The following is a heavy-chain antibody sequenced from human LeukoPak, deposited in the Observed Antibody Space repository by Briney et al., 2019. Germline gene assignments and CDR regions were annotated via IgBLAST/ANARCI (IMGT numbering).Heavy chain of an antibody. D-gene: IGHD3-22*01. Sequence: GGSPRLSCAASGFTFSIYSINWVRQAPGKGLEWVSSISSSSSDIYYADSVKGRFTIFRDNVKNSLYLQMNSLRAEDTAVYYCARDFSDSSGYYYYFDYWGQGTLVTVSS. CDR2: ISSSSSDI. V-gene: IGHV3-21*06. J-gene: IGHJ4*02. CDR1: GFTFSIYS. CDR3: ARDFSDSSGYYYYFDY.